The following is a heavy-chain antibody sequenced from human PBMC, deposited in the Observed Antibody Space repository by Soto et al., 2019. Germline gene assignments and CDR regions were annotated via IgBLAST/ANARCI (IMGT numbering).Heavy chain of an antibody. CDR3: AHHSSSWYGNWFDP. Sequence: QITLKESGPTLVKPTQTLTLTCTFSGFSLSTSGVGVGWIRQPPGKALEWLALIYWDDDKRYSPSLKSRLTITKDTSKNQVVLTMTNMDPVDTATYYCAHHSSSWYGNWFDPWGQGTLVTVSS. V-gene: IGHV2-5*02. CDR2: IYWDDDK. D-gene: IGHD6-13*01. J-gene: IGHJ5*02. CDR1: GFSLSTSGVG.